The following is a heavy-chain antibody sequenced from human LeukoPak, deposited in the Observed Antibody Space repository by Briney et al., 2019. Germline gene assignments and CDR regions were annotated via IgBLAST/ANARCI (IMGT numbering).Heavy chain of an antibody. Sequence: GGSLRLSCAASRFTFSSYAMSWVRQAPGKGLEWVAVVSYDGSNKYYADSVKGRFTISRDNSKNTLYLQMNSLRAEDTAVYYWAKDFWGIAAAGTSAWGQGTLVTVSS. CDR2: VSYDGSNK. CDR3: AKDFWGIAAAGTSA. D-gene: IGHD6-13*01. V-gene: IGHV3-30*18. J-gene: IGHJ5*02. CDR1: RFTFSSYA.